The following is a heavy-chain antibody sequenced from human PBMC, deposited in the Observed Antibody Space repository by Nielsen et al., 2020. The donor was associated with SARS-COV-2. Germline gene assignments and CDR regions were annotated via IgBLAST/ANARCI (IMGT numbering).Heavy chain of an antibody. CDR2: IYYSGST. CDR1: GGSISSYY. V-gene: IGHV4-59*13. J-gene: IGHJ4*02. D-gene: IGHD6-19*01. Sequence: SETLSLTCTVSGGSISSYYWSWIRQPPGKGLEWIGYIYYSGSTNYNPSLKSRVTISVDTSKNQFSLKLSSVTAADTAVYYCAREDGYSSGWWDWGQGTLVTVSS. CDR3: AREDGYSSGWWD.